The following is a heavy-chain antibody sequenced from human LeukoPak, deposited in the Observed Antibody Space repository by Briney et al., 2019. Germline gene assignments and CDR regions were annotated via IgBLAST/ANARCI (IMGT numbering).Heavy chain of an antibody. V-gene: IGHV1-69*13. CDR2: IITLSGTA. CDR3: ARGLRGLEWSMDV. D-gene: IGHD3-3*01. CDR1: GGTFSSFA. Sequence: SVKVSCKASGGTFSSFAISWVRQAPGQGLEWMGGIITLSGTANYAQKFQGRVTITADESTSTAYMELSSLRSEDTAVYYCARGLRGLEWSMDVWGKGTTVTVSS. J-gene: IGHJ6*04.